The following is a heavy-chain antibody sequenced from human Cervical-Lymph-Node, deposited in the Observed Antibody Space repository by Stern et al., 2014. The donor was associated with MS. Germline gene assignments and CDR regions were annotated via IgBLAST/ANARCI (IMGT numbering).Heavy chain of an antibody. J-gene: IGHJ5*02. CDR2: IYYTGTS. Sequence: QVQLVESGPGLVKPSETLSLMCSVSGGSFSSSSRYWGWIRQPPGKGLEWIGTIYYTGTSYYNPSLKSRLTISIDPSQTQFSLKLTSGTAADTAVYYCARHERWNDYAIDAWGQGILVAVSS. D-gene: IGHD4-17*01. V-gene: IGHV4-39*01. CDR3: ARHERWNDYAIDA. CDR1: GGSFSSSSRY.